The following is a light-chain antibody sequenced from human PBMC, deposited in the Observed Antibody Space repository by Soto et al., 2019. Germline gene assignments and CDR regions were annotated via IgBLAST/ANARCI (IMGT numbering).Light chain of an antibody. CDR2: EVS. J-gene: IGLJ2*01. CDR1: SNDVGGFNY. V-gene: IGLV2-14*01. CDR3: SSYASGTTLVL. Sequence: QSALTQPASVSGSPGQSITISCAGTSNDVGGFNYVSWYQQHPGKAPKIMIFEVSNRPSGVSNRFSGSKSGNTASLTISGLLAEDEADYYCSSYASGTTLVLFGGGTKVTVL.